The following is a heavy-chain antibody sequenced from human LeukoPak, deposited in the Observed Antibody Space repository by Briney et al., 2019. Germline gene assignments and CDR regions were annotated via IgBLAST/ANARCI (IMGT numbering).Heavy chain of an antibody. J-gene: IGHJ4*02. CDR3: AKWGLHSGSYG. D-gene: IGHD1-26*01. CDR2: ISGSGGST. CDR1: GFTFSTYG. Sequence: GGSLRLSCAASGFTFSTYGMSWVRQAPGKGLEWVSAISGSGGSTYYADSVKGRFTISRDNSKNTLYLQMNSLRAEDTAVYYCAKWGLHSGSYGWGQGTLVTVSS. V-gene: IGHV3-23*01.